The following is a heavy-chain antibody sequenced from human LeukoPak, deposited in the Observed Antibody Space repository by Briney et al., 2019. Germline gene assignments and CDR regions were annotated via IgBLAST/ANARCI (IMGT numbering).Heavy chain of an antibody. J-gene: IGHJ4*02. D-gene: IGHD5-12*01. Sequence: PSETLSLTCTVSGGSISSYYWSWIRQPPGKGLEWIGYIYYSGSTNYNPSLKSRVTISVDTSKNRFSLKLSSVTAADTAVYYCARGSEWLRMYYFDYWGQGTLVTVSS. CDR2: IYYSGST. CDR3: ARGSEWLRMYYFDY. V-gene: IGHV4-59*01. CDR1: GGSISSYY.